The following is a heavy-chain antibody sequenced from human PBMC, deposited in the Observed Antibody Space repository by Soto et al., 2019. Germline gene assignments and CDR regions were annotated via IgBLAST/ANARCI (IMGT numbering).Heavy chain of an antibody. CDR1: GYTFTGYY. CDR3: ARDPHKHYDFWSGSFYYYGMDV. Sequence: ASVKVSCKASGYTFTGYYMHWVRQAPGQGLEWMGWINPNSGGTNYAQKFQGRVTMTRDTSISTAYMELSRLRSDDTAVYYCARDPHKHYDFWSGSFYYYGMDVWGQGTTVTVSS. CDR2: INPNSGGT. J-gene: IGHJ6*02. V-gene: IGHV1-2*02. D-gene: IGHD3-3*01.